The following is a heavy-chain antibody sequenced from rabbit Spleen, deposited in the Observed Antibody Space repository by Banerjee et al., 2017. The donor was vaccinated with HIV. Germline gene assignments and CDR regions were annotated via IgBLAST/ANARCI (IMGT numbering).Heavy chain of an antibody. D-gene: IGHD8-1*01. CDR3: ARDTGSSFSTYGMDL. Sequence: QSLEESGGDLVKPGASLTLTCTASGLDFSSTYWGCWVRQAPGKGLEWIACIDIGSRDFTYYASWAKGRFIISKTSSTTVTLQMTSLTVADTATYFCARDTGSSFSTYGMDLWGPGTLVTVS. V-gene: IGHV1S40*01. CDR2: IDIGSRDFT. J-gene: IGHJ6*01. CDR1: GLDFSSTYW.